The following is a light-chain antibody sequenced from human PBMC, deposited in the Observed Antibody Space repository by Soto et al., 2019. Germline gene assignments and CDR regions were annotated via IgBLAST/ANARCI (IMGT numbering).Light chain of an antibody. Sequence: QSALTQPRSVSGSPGQSVTISCTGTSSDVGGYNYVSWYQQHPGKAPKLMIYDVGKRPSGVPDRFSGSKSDNTASLTISGLQAEDEADYYCCSYAGDYMFVFGTGTKLTVL. J-gene: IGLJ1*01. CDR1: SSDVGGYNY. CDR2: DVG. V-gene: IGLV2-11*01. CDR3: CSYAGDYMFV.